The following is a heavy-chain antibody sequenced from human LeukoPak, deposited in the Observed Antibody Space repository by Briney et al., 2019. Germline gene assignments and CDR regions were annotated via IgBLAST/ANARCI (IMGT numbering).Heavy chain of an antibody. CDR2: ISSRSSYI. J-gene: IGHJ4*02. CDR3: AREPAYSKVY. V-gene: IGHV3-21*01. D-gene: IGHD4-11*01. CDR1: GFTFSSYS. Sequence: KTGGSLRLSCAASGFTFSSYSMNWVRQAPGKGLEWVSSISSRSSYIYYADSVKGRFTISRDNAKNSLYLQMNSLRAEDTAVYYCAREPAYSKVYWGQGTLVTVSS.